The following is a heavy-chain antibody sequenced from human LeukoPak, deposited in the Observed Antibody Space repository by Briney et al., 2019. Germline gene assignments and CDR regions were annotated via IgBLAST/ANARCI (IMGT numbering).Heavy chain of an antibody. Sequence: GGSLILSWAGSGFTFYRYAMHWVRQAPGKGLEWLSIISYDGSKKYDADSVKGRFSISRDNSKNTLYLQLNSLRSDDTAVYSCARASGTDRNSDFYYMDVWGKGTTVTVSS. J-gene: IGHJ6*03. V-gene: IGHV3-30*04. D-gene: IGHD1-1*01. CDR3: ARASGTDRNSDFYYMDV. CDR2: ISYDGSKK. CDR1: GFTFYRYA.